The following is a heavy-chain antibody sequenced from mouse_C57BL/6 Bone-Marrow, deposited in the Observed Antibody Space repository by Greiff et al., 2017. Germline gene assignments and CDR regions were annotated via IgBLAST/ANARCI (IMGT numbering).Heavy chain of an antibody. D-gene: IGHD1-1*01. CDR3: ARSFIMYYYGSSYGGFAY. CDR1: GYTFTDYY. V-gene: IGHV1-26*01. CDR2: INPNNGGT. Sequence: VQLQQSGPELVKPGASVKISCKASGYTFTDYYMNWVKQSHGKSLEWIGDINPNNGGTSYNQKFKGKATLTVDKSSSTAYMELRSLTSEDSAVYYCARSFIMYYYGSSYGGFAYWGQGTLVTVSA. J-gene: IGHJ3*01.